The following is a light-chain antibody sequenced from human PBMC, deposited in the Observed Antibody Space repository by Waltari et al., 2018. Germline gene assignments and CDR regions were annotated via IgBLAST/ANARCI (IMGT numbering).Light chain of an antibody. Sequence: EIVLTQSPGTLSLSPGESATLSCRTSQSITRALAWYQQKPGQAPRLLIYGASNRATGMPDRFSGSGSGTDFSLTISSREPEDVAVYYCQHYLRLPVTFGQGTKVEVK. CDR3: QHYLRLPVT. V-gene: IGKV3-20*01. CDR1: QSITRA. CDR2: GAS. J-gene: IGKJ1*01.